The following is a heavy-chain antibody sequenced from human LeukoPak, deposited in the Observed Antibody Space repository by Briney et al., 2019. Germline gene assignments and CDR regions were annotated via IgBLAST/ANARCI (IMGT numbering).Heavy chain of an antibody. Sequence: SVPVSCKTSGGTFSSSAITWVRQAPGQGLEWMGRIIPVLNITTYAQKFHGRVTITADTSTSTVYMDLSSLRSEETAVYYCARDQGLTAPPPYGLDVWGPGNTGIVSS. CDR1: GGTFSSSA. V-gene: IGHV1-69*04. D-gene: IGHD5-18*01. CDR2: IIPVLNIT. CDR3: ARDQGLTAPPPYGLDV. J-gene: IGHJ6*02.